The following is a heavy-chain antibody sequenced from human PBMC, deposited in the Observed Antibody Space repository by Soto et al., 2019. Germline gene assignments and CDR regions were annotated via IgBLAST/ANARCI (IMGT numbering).Heavy chain of an antibody. CDR3: ARAPPYCSSTSCPGTFDI. J-gene: IGHJ3*02. Sequence: LRLSCSASEFTVSSSYMTWVRQAPGKGLEWVSVIYSGGSTYYADSVRGRFTISRDNSKNTLYLQMNSLRAEDTAVYYCARAPPYCSSTSCPGTFDIWGQGTMVTVSS. V-gene: IGHV3-53*01. CDR1: EFTVSSSY. CDR2: IYSGGST. D-gene: IGHD2-2*01.